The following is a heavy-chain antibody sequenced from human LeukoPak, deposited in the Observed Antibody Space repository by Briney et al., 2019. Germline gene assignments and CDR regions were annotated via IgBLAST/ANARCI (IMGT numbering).Heavy chain of an antibody. CDR3: ARVDYYGSGSYYPFDY. J-gene: IGHJ4*02. Sequence: PSETLSLTCTVSGGSISSGDYYWSWIRQPPGKGLEWIGYIYYSGSTYYNPSLKSRITMSVDTSENQFSLKLSSVTAADTAVYYCARVDYYGSGSYYPFDYWGQGTLVTVSS. V-gene: IGHV4-30-4*01. CDR2: IYYSGST. D-gene: IGHD3-10*01. CDR1: GGSISSGDYY.